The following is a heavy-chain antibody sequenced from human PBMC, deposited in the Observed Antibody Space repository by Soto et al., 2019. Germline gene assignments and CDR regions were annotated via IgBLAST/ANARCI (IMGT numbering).Heavy chain of an antibody. D-gene: IGHD4-4*01. V-gene: IGHV3-30-3*01. Sequence: QVQLVESGGGVVQPGRSLRLSCAASGFTFSSYAMHWVRQAPGKGLEWVAVISYDGSNKYYAVSVKGRFTIARDNSKNTLYLQMNSLRAEDTAVYYCARPLWRDDYNWGYFDHWGRVTLVAFSS. CDR3: ARPLWRDDYNWGYFDH. J-gene: IGHJ2*01. CDR2: ISYDGSNK. CDR1: GFTFSSYA.